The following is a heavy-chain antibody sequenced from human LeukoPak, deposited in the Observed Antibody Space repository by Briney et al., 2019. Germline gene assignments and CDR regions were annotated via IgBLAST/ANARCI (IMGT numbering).Heavy chain of an antibody. CDR1: GFTFSSYA. Sequence: GGSLRLSCAASGFTFSSYAMHWVRQAPGKGLEWVAVISYDGSNKYYADSVKGRFTISRDNSKNTPYLQMNSLRAEDTAVYYCARDPSSGIVGATTEEYYFDYWGQGTLVTVSS. V-gene: IGHV3-30*04. CDR3: ARDPSSGIVGATTEEYYFDY. J-gene: IGHJ4*02. D-gene: IGHD1-26*01. CDR2: ISYDGSNK.